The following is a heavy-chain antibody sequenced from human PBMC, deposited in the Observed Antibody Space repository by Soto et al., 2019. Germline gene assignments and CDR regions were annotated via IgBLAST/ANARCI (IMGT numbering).Heavy chain of an antibody. CDR3: ARGVVRRVIIQYTSFFDY. CDR1: GGSFIDYY. D-gene: IGHD3-10*01. CDR2: INHSGST. V-gene: IGHV4-34*01. Sequence: SETLSLTCAVYGGSFIDYYCTCIRHSPGRGLEWIVEINHSGSTSYNPSLKSRATISVDTSKNQFSLKLTSVTAADTAVYYCARGVVRRVIIQYTSFFDYWGQGTLVTVSS. J-gene: IGHJ4*02.